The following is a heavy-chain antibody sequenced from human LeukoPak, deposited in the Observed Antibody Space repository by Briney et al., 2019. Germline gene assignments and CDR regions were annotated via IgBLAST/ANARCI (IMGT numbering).Heavy chain of an antibody. V-gene: IGHV1-18*01. J-gene: IGHJ4*02. CDR2: ISAYNGNT. D-gene: IGHD2-2*01. CDR1: GYTFTSYG. Sequence: ASVKVSCKASGYTFTSYGISWVRQAPGQGLEWMGWISAYNGNTNYAQKFQGRVTMTRDTSISTAYMELSRLRSDDTAVYYCARDLSASIVVVPAATRELDYWGQGTLVTVSS. CDR3: ARDLSASIVVVPAATRELDY.